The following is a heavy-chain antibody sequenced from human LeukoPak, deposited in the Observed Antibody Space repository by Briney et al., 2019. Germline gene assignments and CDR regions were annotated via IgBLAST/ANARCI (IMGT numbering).Heavy chain of an antibody. D-gene: IGHD3-22*01. Sequence: GGSLTLSCAASGFTFDDYARHWVRQAPGKGLEWVSGISRNSGSIGYADSVKGRFTISRDNAKNSLYLQMNSLRAEDTALYYCAKAPYYYDSSGYFDYWGQGTLVTVSS. J-gene: IGHJ4*02. V-gene: IGHV3-9*01. CDR2: ISRNSGSI. CDR3: AKAPYYYDSSGYFDY. CDR1: GFTFDDYA.